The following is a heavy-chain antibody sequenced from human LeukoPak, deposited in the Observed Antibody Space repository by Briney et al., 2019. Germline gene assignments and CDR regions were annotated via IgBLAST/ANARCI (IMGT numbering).Heavy chain of an antibody. CDR1: GFTVSSNY. CDR2: IHDGGST. D-gene: IGHD1-14*01. V-gene: IGHV3-53*01. J-gene: IGHJ4*02. Sequence: GKSLGLSCAASGFTVSSNYMSWVRQAPGKGLEWVSVIHDGGSTYYADSVKGRFTISRDNSKNTLYLQMNSLRAGDTAVYYCARTHPTGYFDYWGQGTLVTVSS. CDR3: ARTHPTGYFDY.